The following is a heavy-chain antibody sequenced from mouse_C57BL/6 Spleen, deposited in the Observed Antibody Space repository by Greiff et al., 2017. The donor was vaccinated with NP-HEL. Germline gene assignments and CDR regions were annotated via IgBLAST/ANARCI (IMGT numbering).Heavy chain of an antibody. CDR2: IDPETGGT. CDR3: TRWVYSNYLPFDY. Sequence: VQLQQSGAELVRPGASVTLSCKASGYTFTDYEMHWVKQTPVHGLEWIGAIDPETGGTAYNQKFKGKAILTADKSSSTAYMELRSLTSEDSAVYYCTRWVYSNYLPFDYWGQGTTLTVSS. D-gene: IGHD2-5*01. CDR1: GYTFTDYE. J-gene: IGHJ2*01. V-gene: IGHV1-15*01.